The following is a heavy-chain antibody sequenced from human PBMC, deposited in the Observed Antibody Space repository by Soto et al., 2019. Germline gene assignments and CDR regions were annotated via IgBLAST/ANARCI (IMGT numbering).Heavy chain of an antibody. CDR1: GGSISSGGYS. J-gene: IGHJ6*02. V-gene: IGHV4-30-2*01. Sequence: QLQLQESGSGLVKPSQTLSLTCAVSGGSISSGGYSWSWIRQPPGKGLEWIGYIYHSGSTYYNPSLKSRVTISVDRSKNQFSLKLSSVTAADTAVHYCARDRYYDSSGYYYPSYDMDVWGQGTTVTVSS. CDR2: IYHSGST. CDR3: ARDRYYDSSGYYYPSYDMDV. D-gene: IGHD3-22*01.